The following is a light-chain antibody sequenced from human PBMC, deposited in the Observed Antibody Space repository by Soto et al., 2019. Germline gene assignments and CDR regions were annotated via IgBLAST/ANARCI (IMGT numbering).Light chain of an antibody. V-gene: IGLV1-51*02. CDR2: ENN. Sequence: QSVLTQPPSVSAAPGQKVTISCSGSSSNIGNNYVSWYQQLPGTAPKLLIYENNKRPSGIPDRFSGSKSGTSATLGITGLQTGDEAGYYCGTWDSSLSADWVLGGGTQLTVL. J-gene: IGLJ3*02. CDR1: SSNIGNNY. CDR3: GTWDSSLSADWV.